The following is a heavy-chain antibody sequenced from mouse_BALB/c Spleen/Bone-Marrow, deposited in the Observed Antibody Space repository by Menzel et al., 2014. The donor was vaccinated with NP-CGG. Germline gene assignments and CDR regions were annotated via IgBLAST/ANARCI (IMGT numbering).Heavy chain of an antibody. CDR2: IRNKANGYTT. CDR1: GFTFTDYY. Sequence: EVQLQQSGGGLVQPGGSLRLSCATSGFTFTDYYMSWVRQPPGKALEWLGFIRNKANGYTTEYSASVKGRFTISRDNSQSILYLQMNTLRAEDSATYYCARDDAMDCWGQGTSVTVSS. CDR3: ARDDAMDC. V-gene: IGHV7-3*02. J-gene: IGHJ4*01.